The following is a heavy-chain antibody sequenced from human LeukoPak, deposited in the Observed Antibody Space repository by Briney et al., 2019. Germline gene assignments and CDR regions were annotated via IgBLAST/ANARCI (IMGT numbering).Heavy chain of an antibody. Sequence: PSETLSLTCAVYGESFSSYYWSWIRQPPGKGLEWIGEINHSGSTNYNPSLRSRVTISVDTSKNQFSLKLSSVTAADTAVYYCARGNLYYYDSSGYYFKFDYWGQGTLVTVSS. D-gene: IGHD3-22*01. CDR3: ARGNLYYYDSSGYYFKFDY. J-gene: IGHJ4*02. CDR2: INHSGST. V-gene: IGHV4-34*01. CDR1: GESFSSYY.